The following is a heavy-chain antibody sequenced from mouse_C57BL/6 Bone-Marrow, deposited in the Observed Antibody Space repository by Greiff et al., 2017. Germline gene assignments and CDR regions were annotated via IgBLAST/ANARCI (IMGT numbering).Heavy chain of an antibody. CDR3: ARPQGLAY. CDR1: GFTFSSYG. V-gene: IGHV5-6*02. J-gene: IGHJ3*01. D-gene: IGHD3-2*02. Sequence: DVMLVESGGDLVKPGGSLKLSCAASGFTFSSYGMSWVRQTPDKRLEWVATISSGGSYTYYPDSVKGRFTISRDNAKNTLYLQMSSLKSEDTAMYYCARPQGLAYWGQGTLVTVSA. CDR2: ISSGGSYT.